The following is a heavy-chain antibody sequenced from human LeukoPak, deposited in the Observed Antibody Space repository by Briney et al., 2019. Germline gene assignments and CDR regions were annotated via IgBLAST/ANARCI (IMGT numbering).Heavy chain of an antibody. CDR1: GFTFSSYA. CDR2: ISGSGGST. Sequence: GGSLRLSCAASGFTFSSYAMSWVRQAPGKGLEWVSAISGSGGSTYYADSVKGRFTISRDNSKNTLYLQMNSLRAEDTAVYYFAKAGDFGVAIISHYYMDVWGKGTTVTVSS. J-gene: IGHJ6*03. D-gene: IGHD3-3*01. CDR3: AKAGDFGVAIISHYYMDV. V-gene: IGHV3-23*01.